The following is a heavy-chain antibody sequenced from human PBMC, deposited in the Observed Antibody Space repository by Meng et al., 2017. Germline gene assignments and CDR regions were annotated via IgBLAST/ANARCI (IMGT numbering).Heavy chain of an antibody. CDR3: ARGLTYYYDSSGYYFDY. V-gene: IGHV4-61*01. J-gene: IGHJ4*02. Sequence: VDLQQAVPGPVGPSETLSLPCTVSGCSVSSGSYYWRWIRQPPGKGLEWIGYIYYSGSTNYNPSLKSRVTISVDTSKNQFSLKLSSVTAADTAVYYCARGLTYYYDSSGYYFDYWGQGTLVTVSS. D-gene: IGHD3-22*01. CDR1: GCSVSSGSYY. CDR2: IYYSGST.